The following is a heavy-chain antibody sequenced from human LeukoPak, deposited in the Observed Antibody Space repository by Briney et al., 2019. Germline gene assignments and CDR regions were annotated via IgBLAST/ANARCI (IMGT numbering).Heavy chain of an antibody. CDR3: AKDLEDYYGSGRKNWFDP. D-gene: IGHD3-10*01. J-gene: IGHJ5*02. Sequence: PGGSLRLSCAASGFTFSSYGMHWVRQAPGKGLEWVAVIWYDGSNKYYADSVKGRFTISRDNSKNTLYLQMNSLRAEDTAVYYCAKDLEDYYGSGRKNWFDPWGQGTLVTVSS. CDR1: GFTFSSYG. V-gene: IGHV3-30*02. CDR2: IWYDGSNK.